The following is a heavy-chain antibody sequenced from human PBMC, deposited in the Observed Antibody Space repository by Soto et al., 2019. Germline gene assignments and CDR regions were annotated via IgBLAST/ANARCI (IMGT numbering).Heavy chain of an antibody. V-gene: IGHV4-59*01. CDR1: GGSIRTYY. J-gene: IGHJ6*02. CDR3: ARDRAEGSSSTPAGGMDV. CDR2: IHYSGVT. Sequence: SETLSLTCIVSGGSIRTYYWNWIRQPPGGGLEWIAYIHYSGVTNYSPSLRGRVSISIDRSNNEFSLKVSSVTAADTAVYYCARDRAEGSSSTPAGGMDVWGPGTTVTVS. D-gene: IGHD6-6*01.